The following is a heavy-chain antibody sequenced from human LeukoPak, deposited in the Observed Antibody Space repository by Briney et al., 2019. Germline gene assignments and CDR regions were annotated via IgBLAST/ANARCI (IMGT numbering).Heavy chain of an antibody. Sequence: GGSLRLSCAASGFTFSSYSMNWVRQAPGKGLEWVSSISSSSSYIYYADSVKGRFTISRDNAKSSLYLQVNSLRAEDTAVYYCARGRAYYDSRGSDGFDMWGQGTMVTVSS. J-gene: IGHJ3*02. D-gene: IGHD3-22*01. CDR3: ARGRAYYDSRGSDGFDM. CDR2: ISSSSSYI. CDR1: GFTFSSYS. V-gene: IGHV3-21*04.